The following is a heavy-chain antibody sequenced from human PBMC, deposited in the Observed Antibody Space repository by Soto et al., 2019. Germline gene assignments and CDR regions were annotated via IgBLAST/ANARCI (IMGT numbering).Heavy chain of an antibody. CDR1: GYIFSSNA. J-gene: IGHJ4*02. Sequence: GASVXVSCKASGYIFSSNAMHWVRQAPGQRIEWMGWINAGNGNTKYSQKFQGRVTITGDASANTAYMELSSLTSEDTAVYYCARDRSSAWPGPFDYWGQGTLVTVSS. V-gene: IGHV1-3*01. CDR3: ARDRSSAWPGPFDY. CDR2: INAGNGNT. D-gene: IGHD6-19*01.